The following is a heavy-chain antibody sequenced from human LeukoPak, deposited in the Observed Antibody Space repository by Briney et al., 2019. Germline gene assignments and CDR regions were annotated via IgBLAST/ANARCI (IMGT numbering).Heavy chain of an antibody. D-gene: IGHD3-16*01. J-gene: IGHJ4*02. CDR3: VRDDRSDSGYYYDHD. V-gene: IGHV3-7*01. CDR2: IKGDGSEK. CDR1: GFIFHNYW. Sequence: GGSLRLSCAASGFIFHNYWMGWVRQAPGKALEYVGNIKGDGSEKYYVDSLEGRFTISRDNAKNSLYLQMNNLRVEDTAVYYCVRDDRSDSGYYYDHDWGQGTLVTVSS.